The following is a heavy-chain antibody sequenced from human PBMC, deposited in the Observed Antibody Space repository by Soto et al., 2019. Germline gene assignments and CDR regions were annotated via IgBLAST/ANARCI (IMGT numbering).Heavy chain of an antibody. D-gene: IGHD2-15*01. J-gene: IGHJ5*02. Sequence: QVQLQESGPGLVKPSQTLSLTCTVSGGSIRSGAYYWSWIRQHPVKGLECIGYVYYSGNTYYNPSLKSRVTISVDTSKNHFSLNLNSVTAADTAVYYCAFGRGGWFDPWGQGTLVTVSS. CDR3: AFGRGGWFDP. V-gene: IGHV4-31*03. CDR2: VYYSGNT. CDR1: GGSIRSGAYY.